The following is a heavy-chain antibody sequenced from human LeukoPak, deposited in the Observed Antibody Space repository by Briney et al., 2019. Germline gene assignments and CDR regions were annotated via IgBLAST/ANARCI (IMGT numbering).Heavy chain of an antibody. J-gene: IGHJ1*01. CDR1: GYTFTDYY. CDR2: IHPNSGGT. D-gene: IGHD1-20*01. Sequence: AAVKDSCKPSGYTFTDYYLHWVRQPPGQRLEWMGWIHPNSGGTNYAQRFRRRVTMTRDTSISTAYMELSGLRSDDTAVYYCARERITTMDFQHWGQGTLVTVSS. V-gene: IGHV1-2*02. CDR3: ARERITTMDFQH.